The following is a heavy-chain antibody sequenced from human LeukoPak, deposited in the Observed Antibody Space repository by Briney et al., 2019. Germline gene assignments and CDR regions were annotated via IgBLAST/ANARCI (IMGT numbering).Heavy chain of an antibody. CDR2: IYPGDSDT. Sequence: GESLKISCKGSGYSFTSYWIGWVRQMPGKGLEWMGIIYPGDSDTRYSPSFQGQVTISADKSISTTYMDLRRLRSDDTAVYYCARVSREGFGELGLPPKYYYYYGMDVWGQGTTVTVSS. J-gene: IGHJ6*02. D-gene: IGHD3-10*01. V-gene: IGHV5-51*01. CDR1: GYSFTSYW. CDR3: ARVSREGFGELGLPPKYYYYYGMDV.